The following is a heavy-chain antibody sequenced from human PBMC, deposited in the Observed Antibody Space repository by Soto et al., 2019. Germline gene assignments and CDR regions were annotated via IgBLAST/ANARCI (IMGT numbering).Heavy chain of an antibody. V-gene: IGHV4-30-4*01. CDR1: GGSISSGDYY. D-gene: IGHD2-15*01. CDR2: IYYSGST. J-gene: IGHJ4*02. Sequence: SETLSLTCTVSGGSISSGDYYWSLILQPPWKGLEWIGYIYYSGSTYYNPSLKSRVTISVDTSKNQLSLKLSSVTAADTAVYYCARERGGYCSGGSCYDFDYWGQGTLVTVSS. CDR3: ARERGGYCSGGSCYDFDY.